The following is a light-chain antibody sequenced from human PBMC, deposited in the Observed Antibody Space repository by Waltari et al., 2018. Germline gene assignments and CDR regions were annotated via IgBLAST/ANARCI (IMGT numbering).Light chain of an antibody. CDR3: GSKTPGGMVV. CDR2: CVG. Sequence: CYQKDPGKAPRLIISCVGRLPPGVSTRVSGSKASNTASRAISGLQAEDDADYYCGSKTPGGMVVFGGGTKLAVL. J-gene: IGLJ2*01. V-gene: IGLV2-14*03.